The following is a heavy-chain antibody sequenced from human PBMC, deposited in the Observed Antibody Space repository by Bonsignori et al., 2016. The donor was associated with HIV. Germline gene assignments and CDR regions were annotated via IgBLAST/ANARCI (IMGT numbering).Heavy chain of an antibody. CDR3: ARDDSSGYGLDY. Sequence: APRKGLEWVAVISYDGSNKYYADSVKGRFTISRDNSKNTLYLQMNSLRAEDTAVHYCARDDSSGYGLDYWGQGTLVTVSS. D-gene: IGHD3-22*01. CDR2: ISYDGSNK. J-gene: IGHJ4*02. V-gene: IGHV3-30-3*01.